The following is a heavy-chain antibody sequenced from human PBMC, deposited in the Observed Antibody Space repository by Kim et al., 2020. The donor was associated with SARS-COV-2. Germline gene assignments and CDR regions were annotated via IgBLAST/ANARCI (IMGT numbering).Heavy chain of an antibody. CDR2: INAGNGNT. CDR3: AREHIMITFGGVIVMPTDY. V-gene: IGHV1-3*01. Sequence: ASVKVSCKASGYTFTSYAMHWVRQAPGQRLEWMGWINAGNGNTKYSQKFQGRVTITRDTSASTAYMELSSLRSEDTAVYYCAREHIMITFGGVIVMPTDYWGQGTLVTVSS. CDR1: GYTFTSYA. J-gene: IGHJ4*02. D-gene: IGHD3-16*02.